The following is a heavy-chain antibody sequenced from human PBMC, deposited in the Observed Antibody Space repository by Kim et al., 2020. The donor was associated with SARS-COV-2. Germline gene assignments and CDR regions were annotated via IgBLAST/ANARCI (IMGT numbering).Heavy chain of an antibody. V-gene: IGHV3-30*18. Sequence: GGSLRLSCAASGFTFSSYGMHWVRQAPGKGLEWVAVISYDGSNKYYADSVKGRFTISRDNSKNTLYLQMNSLRAEDTAVYYCAKDGFVDYGGNSGFDYWGQGTLVTVSS. J-gene: IGHJ4*02. CDR1: GFTFSSYG. D-gene: IGHD4-17*01. CDR3: AKDGFVDYGGNSGFDY. CDR2: ISYDGSNK.